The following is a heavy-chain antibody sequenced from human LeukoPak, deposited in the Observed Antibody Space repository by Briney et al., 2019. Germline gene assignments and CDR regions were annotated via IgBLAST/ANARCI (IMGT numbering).Heavy chain of an antibody. Sequence: GGSLRLSCSASGFTFSSYAMHWVRQAPGKGLEYVSSITSNGGSTYYADSVKGRFTITRDNSKDKLYLQMGSLRADDTAVYYCVKDPTKYSSGWYGHFDYWGQGTLVTVSS. CDR3: VKDPTKYSSGWYGHFDY. D-gene: IGHD6-19*01. CDR2: ITSNGGST. J-gene: IGHJ4*02. CDR1: GFTFSSYA. V-gene: IGHV3-64D*09.